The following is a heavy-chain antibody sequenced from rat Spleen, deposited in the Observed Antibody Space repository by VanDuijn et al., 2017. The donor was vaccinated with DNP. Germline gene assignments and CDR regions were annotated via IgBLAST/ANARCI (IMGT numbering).Heavy chain of an antibody. J-gene: IGHJ2*01. Sequence: EVQLVESGGGLVQPGRSLKLSCAASGFTFSDYYMAWIRQAPTKGLEWVAYINTDGGSTYYPDSVKGRFTISRDNAENTVYLQMSSLRSEDTATYYCASWAPIAPISTSNYWGQGVMVTVSS. V-gene: IGHV5-27*01. CDR2: INTDGGST. D-gene: IGHD1-2*01. CDR3: ASWAPIAPISTSNY. CDR1: GFTFSDYY.